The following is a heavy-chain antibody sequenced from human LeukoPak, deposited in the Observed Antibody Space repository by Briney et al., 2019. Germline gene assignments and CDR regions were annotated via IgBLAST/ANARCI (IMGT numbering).Heavy chain of an antibody. CDR3: ARDSSGWYLNAFDI. Sequence: PSQTLSLTCTVSGGSISGGDYYWSWIRQPPGKGLEWIGYIYYSGSTYYNPSLKSRVTISVDTSKNQFSLKLSSVTAADTAVYYCARDSSGWYLNAFDIWGQGTMVTVSS. D-gene: IGHD6-19*01. V-gene: IGHV4-30-4*01. J-gene: IGHJ3*02. CDR1: GGSISGGDYY. CDR2: IYYSGST.